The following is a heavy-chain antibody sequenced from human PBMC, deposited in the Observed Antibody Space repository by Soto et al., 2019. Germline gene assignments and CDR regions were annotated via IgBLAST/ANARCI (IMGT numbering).Heavy chain of an antibody. CDR2: INTDGSST. CDR1: GFTFSSYW. J-gene: IGHJ4*02. V-gene: IGHV3-74*03. CDR3: AKVPMIVVVTLFDY. Sequence: GESLRLSCAASGFTFSSYWMHWVRQVPGKGLVWVSRINTDGSSTTYADSVKGRFTISRDNAKNTLYLQMNSLRAEDTAVYYCAKVPMIVVVTLFDYWGQGTLVTVSS. D-gene: IGHD3-22*01.